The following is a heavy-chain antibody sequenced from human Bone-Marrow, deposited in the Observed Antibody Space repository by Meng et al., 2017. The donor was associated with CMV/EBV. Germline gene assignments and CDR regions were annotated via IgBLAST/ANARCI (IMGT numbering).Heavy chain of an antibody. Sequence: GESLKISCKGSGYSFTSYWIGWVRQMPGKGLEWMGIIYPGDSDTRYSPSFQGQVTISADKSISTAYLQWSSLKASDTAMHYCARRGFSTPDYYYYYGMDVWGQATTVTVSS. CDR1: GYSFTSYW. D-gene: IGHD1-14*01. V-gene: IGHV5-51*01. CDR3: ARRGFSTPDYYYYYGMDV. J-gene: IGHJ6*02. CDR2: IYPGDSDT.